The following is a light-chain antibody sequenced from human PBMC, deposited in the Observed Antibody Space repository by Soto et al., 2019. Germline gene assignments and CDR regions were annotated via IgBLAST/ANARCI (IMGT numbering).Light chain of an antibody. CDR1: QSISSW. CDR3: QQSYSAPRT. Sequence: DIRMTQSPSTLSASVGDRVTITCRASQSISSWLAWYQQKPGKAPKLLIYAASSLQCGVPSRLSGSGSGTDFTLTINSLQPEDFATYYCQQSYSAPRTFGQVTKVDNK. CDR2: AAS. J-gene: IGKJ1*01. V-gene: IGKV1-39*01.